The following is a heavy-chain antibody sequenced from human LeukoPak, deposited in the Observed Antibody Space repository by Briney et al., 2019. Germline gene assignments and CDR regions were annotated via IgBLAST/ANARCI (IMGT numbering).Heavy chain of an antibody. CDR3: ARALQGTTGTTSLVDY. V-gene: IGHV1-46*01. CDR2: INPSGGST. Sequence: ASVKVSCKASGYTFTSYYMHWVRQAPGQGLEWMGIINPSGGSTSYAQKFQGRVTMTRDTSTSTVYMELSSLRSEDTAVYYCARALQGTTGTTSLVDYWGQGTLVTVSS. D-gene: IGHD1-1*01. J-gene: IGHJ4*02. CDR1: GYTFTSYY.